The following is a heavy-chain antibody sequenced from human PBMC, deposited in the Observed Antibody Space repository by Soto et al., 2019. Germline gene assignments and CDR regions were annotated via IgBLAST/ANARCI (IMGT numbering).Heavy chain of an antibody. CDR2: IYSGGST. J-gene: IGHJ6*03. D-gene: IGHD3-10*01. CDR3: ARGPMVRGINYYYYYMDV. V-gene: IGHV3-53*04. CDR1: GFTVSSNY. Sequence: GGSLRLSCAASGFTVSSNYMSWVRQAPGKGLEWVSVIYSGGSTYYADSVKGRFTISRHNSKNTLYLQMNSLRAEDTAVYYCARGPMVRGINYYYYYMDVWGKGTTVTVSS.